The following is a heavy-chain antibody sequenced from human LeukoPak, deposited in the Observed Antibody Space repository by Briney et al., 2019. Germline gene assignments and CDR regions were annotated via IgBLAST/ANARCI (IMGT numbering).Heavy chain of an antibody. D-gene: IGHD3-3*01. CDR1: GDSVSSSSYY. CDR2: IYYSGST. J-gene: IGHJ4*02. Sequence: SETLSLTCTVSGDSVSSSSYYWGWIRQPPGKGLEWIGSIYYSGSTYYNPSLKSRVTISVDTSKNQFSLKLSSVTAADTAVYYCARVTTIFGVVTDYWGQRTLVTVSS. CDR3: ARVTTIFGVVTDY. V-gene: IGHV4-39*07.